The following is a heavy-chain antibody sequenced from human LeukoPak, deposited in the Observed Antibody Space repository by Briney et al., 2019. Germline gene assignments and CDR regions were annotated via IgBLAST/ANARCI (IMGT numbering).Heavy chain of an antibody. Sequence: GAPVKVSCKASGGTFSSYAISWVRQAPGQGLEWMGRIIPIFGIANYAQKFQGRVTITADKSTSTAYMELSSLRSEDTAVYYCARDTAMVKFGNWGQGTLVTVSS. V-gene: IGHV1-69*04. CDR1: GGTFSSYA. CDR3: ARDTAMVKFGN. CDR2: IIPIFGIA. D-gene: IGHD5-18*01. J-gene: IGHJ4*02.